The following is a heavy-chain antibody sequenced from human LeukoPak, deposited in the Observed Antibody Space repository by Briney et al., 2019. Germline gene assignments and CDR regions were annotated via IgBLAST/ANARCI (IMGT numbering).Heavy chain of an antibody. J-gene: IGHJ6*02. CDR2: IYTSGST. Sequence: SQTLSLTCTVSGGSISSGSYYWSWIRQPAGKGLEWIGRIYTSGSTNYNPSLKSRVTISVDTSKNQFSLKLSSVTAADTAVYYCAREYYDILTGPPGAYGMDVWGQGTTVTVSS. CDR3: AREYYDILTGPPGAYGMDV. D-gene: IGHD3-9*01. V-gene: IGHV4-61*02. CDR1: GGSISSGSYY.